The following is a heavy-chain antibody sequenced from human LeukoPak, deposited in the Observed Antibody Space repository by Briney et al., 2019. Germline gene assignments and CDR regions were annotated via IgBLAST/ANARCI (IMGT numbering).Heavy chain of an antibody. CDR2: IYDSGST. V-gene: IGHV4-39*01. D-gene: IGHD1-26*01. Sequence: SETLSLTCTVSGGSIRSSYYYWGWIRQPPGKGLEWIGSIYDSGSTYYNPSLKSRVTISVDTSKNQFSLKMSSVTAADAAVYFCARRMYSGSYHPFDYWGQGTLVTVSS. J-gene: IGHJ4*02. CDR3: ARRMYSGSYHPFDY. CDR1: GGSIRSSYYY.